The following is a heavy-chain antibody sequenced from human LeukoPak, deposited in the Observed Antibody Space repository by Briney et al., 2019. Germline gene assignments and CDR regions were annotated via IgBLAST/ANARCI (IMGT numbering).Heavy chain of an antibody. CDR2: IYTSGST. J-gene: IGHJ6*03. CDR1: GGSISSDY. CDR3: ARRPHRRDYYHMDV. V-gene: IGHV4-4*09. Sequence: SETLSLTCTVSGGSISSDYWCWIRHPPGQGLEWIWYIYTSGSTNYNPFLKSLVTISVDTSKNHFSLKLSSVTAADTAVYYCARRPHRRDYYHMDVWGKGTTVTVSS.